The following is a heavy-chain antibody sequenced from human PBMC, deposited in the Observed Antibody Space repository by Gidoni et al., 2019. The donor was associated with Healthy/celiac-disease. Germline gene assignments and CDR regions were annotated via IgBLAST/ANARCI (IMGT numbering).Heavy chain of an antibody. CDR3: ARVSEAYDYGMDV. V-gene: IGHV1-69*01. J-gene: IGHJ6*02. CDR1: GGTFSSYA. CDR2: IIPICGTA. Sequence: QVQLVQSGAAVKKPGSSVTVSCKASGGTFSSYASSWVRQAPGQGLEWMGGIIPICGTANDAQKFQGRVTITADESTSTAYMELSSLRSEDTAVYYCARVSEAYDYGMDVWGQGTTVTVSS. D-gene: IGHD1-26*01.